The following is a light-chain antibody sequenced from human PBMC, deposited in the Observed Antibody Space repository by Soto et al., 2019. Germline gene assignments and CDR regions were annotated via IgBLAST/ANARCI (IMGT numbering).Light chain of an antibody. CDR2: AVS. V-gene: IGLV2-8*01. CDR1: SRDVGGYKY. CDR3: SSYAGSNNYV. Sequence: QSALTQPPSASGSPGQSVTISCTGTSRDVGGYKYVSWYQQYPGKAPKLMIYAVSERPSGVPDRFSGSKSGNTASLTVSGLQAEDEADYYCSSYAGSNNYVFGTGTKLTVL. J-gene: IGLJ1*01.